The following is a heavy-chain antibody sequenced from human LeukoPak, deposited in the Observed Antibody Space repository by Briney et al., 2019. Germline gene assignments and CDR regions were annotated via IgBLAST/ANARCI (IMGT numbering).Heavy chain of an antibody. D-gene: IGHD2-2*02. CDR2: VNPNSGGT. CDR1: GYTFTDLY. V-gene: IGHV1-2*06. CDR3: ARGEVVPAAISYYYYGVAV. Sequence: ASVKVSCKPSGYTFTDLYIHWVRQAPGQGLEWMGRVNPNSGGTDYAQKFQGRVTMTRDTSIGTAYMGLNRLRSDDTAVYFCARGEVVPAAISYYYYGVAVWGQGTTVTVSS. J-gene: IGHJ6*02.